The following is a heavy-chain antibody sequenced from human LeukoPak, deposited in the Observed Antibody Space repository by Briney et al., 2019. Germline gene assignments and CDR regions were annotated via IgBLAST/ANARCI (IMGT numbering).Heavy chain of an antibody. CDR3: ARGGSYDSSGFYFAEYFQH. V-gene: IGHV4-31*03. Sequence: TLALTCTVSGDSISSDAFYWSWVRQHPGKGLEWIGYIYYSGSTSYNPSLKSRPTISVDTSKNQFSLKLRSVTAADTAVYYCARGGSYDSSGFYFAEYFQHWGQGILVTVSS. CDR2: IYYSGST. CDR1: GDSISSDAFY. J-gene: IGHJ1*01. D-gene: IGHD3-22*01.